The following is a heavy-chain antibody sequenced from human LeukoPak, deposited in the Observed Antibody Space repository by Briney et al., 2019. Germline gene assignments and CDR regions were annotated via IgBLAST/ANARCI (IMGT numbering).Heavy chain of an antibody. CDR2: IIPIFGIA. CDR1: GGTFSSYA. Sequence: GASVKVSCKASGGTFSSYAISWVRQAPGQGLEWMGRIIPIFGIANYAQKSQGRVTITADKSTSTAYMELSSLRSEDTAVYYCARGSVVPAATHYYYYGMDVWGQGTTVTVSS. D-gene: IGHD2-2*01. V-gene: IGHV1-69*04. J-gene: IGHJ6*02. CDR3: ARGSVVPAATHYYYYGMDV.